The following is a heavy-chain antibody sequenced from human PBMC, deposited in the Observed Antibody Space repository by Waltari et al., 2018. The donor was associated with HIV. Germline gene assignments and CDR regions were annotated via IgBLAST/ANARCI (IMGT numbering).Heavy chain of an antibody. J-gene: IGHJ3*02. CDR1: GFTFRSYS. CDR2: ISSSSSYI. Sequence: EVQLVESGGGLVKPGGSLRLSCAASGFTFRSYSLNWVRQAPGKGLEWVSSISSSSSYIYYADSVKGRFTISRDNAKNSLYLQMNSLRAEDTAVYYCARPDTSADAFDIWGQGTMVTVSS. V-gene: IGHV3-21*01. CDR3: ARPDTSADAFDI. D-gene: IGHD3-3*01.